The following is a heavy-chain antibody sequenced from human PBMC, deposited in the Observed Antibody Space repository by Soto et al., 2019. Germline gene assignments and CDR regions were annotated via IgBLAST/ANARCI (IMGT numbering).Heavy chain of an antibody. J-gene: IGHJ4*02. CDR2: ISGDGVTT. Sequence: VQLVESGGDLVQRGGSLRLPCAASGFPFSSYWMHWVRHTPGKGLDWVARISGDGVTTYYADSVTGRFTVSRDNAKNTLSLQISGLRAEDTAVYYCAREYYGLLTGYYTDYWGQGTLVSVSS. V-gene: IGHV3-74*01. D-gene: IGHD3-9*01. CDR1: GFPFSSYW. CDR3: AREYYGLLTGYYTDY.